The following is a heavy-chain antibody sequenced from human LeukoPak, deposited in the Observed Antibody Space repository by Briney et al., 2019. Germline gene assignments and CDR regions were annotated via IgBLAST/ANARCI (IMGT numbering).Heavy chain of an antibody. CDR2: FDPEDGET. J-gene: IGHJ5*02. CDR3: ARASFGELLRGVSWFDP. CDR1: GYTLTELS. Sequence: ASVKVSCKVSGYTLTELSMHWVRQAPGKGLEWMGGFDPEDGETIYAQKFQGRVTMTEDTSTDTAYVELSSLRSEDTAVYYCARASFGELLRGVSWFDPWGQGTLVTVSS. V-gene: IGHV1-24*01. D-gene: IGHD1-26*01.